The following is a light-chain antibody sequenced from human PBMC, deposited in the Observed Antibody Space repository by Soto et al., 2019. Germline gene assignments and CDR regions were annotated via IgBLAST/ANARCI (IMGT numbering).Light chain of an antibody. Sequence: QSVLTQPRSMSGSPGQSVTISCTGTNSDVGGYNYVSWYQQHPGKAPKLMIYDVTKRPSGVPDRVSGSKSGNTASLTISRLQAEDEGDYYCCSSAGSYTSLFGGGTKLTVL. CDR1: NSDVGGYNY. J-gene: IGLJ2*01. CDR2: DVT. V-gene: IGLV2-11*01. CDR3: CSSAGSYTSL.